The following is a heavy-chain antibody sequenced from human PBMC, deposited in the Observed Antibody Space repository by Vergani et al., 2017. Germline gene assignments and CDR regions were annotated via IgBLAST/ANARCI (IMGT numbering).Heavy chain of an antibody. Sequence: QVQLQESGPGLVKPSQTLSLTCTVSGGSISSGDYYWSWIRQPPGKGLEWIGYIYYSGITYYNPSLKSRVPISVDTSKNQFSLKLSSVTAADTAVYYCAKIIHYDIFTGYPTRMVDSWGQGTLVTASS. J-gene: IGHJ5*01. V-gene: IGHV4-30-4*08. CDR1: GGSISSGDYY. CDR2: IYYSGIT. CDR3: AKIIHYDIFTGYPTRMVDS. D-gene: IGHD3-9*01.